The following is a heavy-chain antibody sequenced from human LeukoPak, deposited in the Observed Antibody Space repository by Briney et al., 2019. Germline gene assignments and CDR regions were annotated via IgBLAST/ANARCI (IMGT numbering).Heavy chain of an antibody. J-gene: IGHJ4*02. CDR3: ARADIVVVPAAGTRALDY. Sequence: GGSLRLSCAASGFTFSSYSMNWVRQAPGKGLEWVSCISSSSSTIYYADSVKGRFTISRDNAKNSLYLQMNSLRAEDTAVYYCARADIVVVPAAGTRALDYWGQGTLVTVSS. D-gene: IGHD2-2*01. CDR1: GFTFSSYS. V-gene: IGHV3-48*04. CDR2: ISSSSSTI.